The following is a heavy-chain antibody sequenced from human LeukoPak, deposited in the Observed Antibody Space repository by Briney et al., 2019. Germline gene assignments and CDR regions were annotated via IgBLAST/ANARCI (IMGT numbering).Heavy chain of an antibody. J-gene: IGHJ4*02. V-gene: IGHV4-34*01. CDR3: ARVSISLFGVVTAHFDS. CDR1: GGSFSGSY. D-gene: IGHD3-3*01. Sequence: PSETLSLTCGVSGGSFSGSYWGWIRQPPGKGMEWNGEINLSGSTNYNSSLTSRVTISLDTSKTQFSLNLRSVTTADTAVYYCARVSISLFGVVTAHFDSWGQGTLVAVSS. CDR2: INLSGST.